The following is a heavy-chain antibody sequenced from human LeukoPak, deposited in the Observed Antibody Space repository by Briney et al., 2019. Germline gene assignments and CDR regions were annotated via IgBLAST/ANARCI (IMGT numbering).Heavy chain of an antibody. CDR1: GGSFSSHY. Sequence: SETLSLTCTVSGGSFSSHYWSWIRQPPGKGLEWIGYISYIGSTNYNPSLKSRVTISVDTSKNQFSLKLSSVTAADTAVYYCARQGGSIAVARFDYWGQGTLVTVSS. CDR2: ISYIGST. D-gene: IGHD6-19*01. CDR3: ARQGGSIAVARFDY. V-gene: IGHV4-59*08. J-gene: IGHJ4*02.